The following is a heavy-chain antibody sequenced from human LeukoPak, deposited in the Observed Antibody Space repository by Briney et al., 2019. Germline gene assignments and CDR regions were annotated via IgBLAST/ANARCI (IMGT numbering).Heavy chain of an antibody. CDR3: ARDLGSSGFFDY. V-gene: IGHV3-33*01. CDR1: GFTFSSYG. J-gene: IGHJ4*02. D-gene: IGHD6-19*01. CDR2: IWYDGSDK. Sequence: GGSLRLSCAASGFTFSSYGMHWVRQAPGKGLEWVAIIWYDGSDKYYADSVKGRFTTSRDNSRNTLYLQMNSLRAEDTAVYYCARDLGSSGFFDYWGQGTLVTVSP.